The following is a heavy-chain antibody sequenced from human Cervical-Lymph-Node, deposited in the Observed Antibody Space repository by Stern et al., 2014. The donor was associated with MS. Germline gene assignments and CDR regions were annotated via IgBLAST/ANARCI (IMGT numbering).Heavy chain of an antibody. Sequence: EVQLVESGGGLVQPGRSLRLSCAASGFTFDDYTMHWVRQAPGKGLEWVSGISWNSGSIGYADSVKGRFTISRDNAKNSLYLQMNSLRAEDTALYYCAKAAYSSSWYPFVYWGQGTLVTVSS. D-gene: IGHD6-13*01. J-gene: IGHJ4*02. CDR1: GFTFDDYT. CDR2: ISWNSGSI. V-gene: IGHV3-9*01. CDR3: AKAAYSSSWYPFVY.